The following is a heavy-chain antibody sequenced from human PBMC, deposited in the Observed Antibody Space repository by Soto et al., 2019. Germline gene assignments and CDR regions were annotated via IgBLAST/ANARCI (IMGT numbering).Heavy chain of an antibody. J-gene: IGHJ6*02. CDR2: IIPIPGTA. V-gene: IGHV1-69*01. CDR3: ARSQGSSTSLEIYYYYYYGMDG. Sequence: QVQLVQSGAEVKKPGSSVKVSCKASGGTFGSYAISWVRQAPGKGLEWMGGIIPIPGTANYAQKFQGRVTIAADESTSTAYMELSSLRSEDTAVYYCARSQGSSTSLEIYYYYYYGMDGWGQGTTVTVSS. D-gene: IGHD2-2*01. CDR1: GGTFGSYA.